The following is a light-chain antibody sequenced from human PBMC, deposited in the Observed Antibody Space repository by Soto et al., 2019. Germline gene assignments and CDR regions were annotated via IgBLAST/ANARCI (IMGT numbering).Light chain of an antibody. Sequence: ETVLTQSPGTLSLSPGDRAALSCRASQSVSSDLAWYQQKPGQAPRLLIYDASSRATGIPDRFSGSGSGTDFTLIISRLEPEDFAVYHCQQYANSPKTFGQGTKLEIK. CDR3: QQYANSPKT. CDR1: QSVSSD. V-gene: IGKV3-20*01. J-gene: IGKJ1*01. CDR2: DAS.